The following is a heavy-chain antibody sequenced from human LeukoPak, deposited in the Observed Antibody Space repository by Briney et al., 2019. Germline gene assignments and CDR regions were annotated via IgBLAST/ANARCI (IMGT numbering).Heavy chain of an antibody. J-gene: IGHJ4*02. V-gene: IGHV4-59*01. CDR1: DGSISGFY. D-gene: IGHD6-13*01. CDR3: ARMGQQLADY. CDR2: IHHRGSP. Sequence: PSETLSLTCTVSDGSISGFYWSWIRQPPGKGLEWIGYIHHRGSPSYNPALKSRVTISVDTSKSQFSLKLNSVTAADTAVYYCARMGQQLADYWGQGTLVTVST.